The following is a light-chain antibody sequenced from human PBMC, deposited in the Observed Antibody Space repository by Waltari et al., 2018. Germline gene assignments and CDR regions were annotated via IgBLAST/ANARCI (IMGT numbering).Light chain of an antibody. CDR1: SPNVGGND. Sequence: QSVLPQPPSLSAAPGQKVTISCSGTSPNVGGNDVFWYQQFPGRAPRLLIYDDNRRPDGIPDRFSGSKFATTASLAITGLRTGDEADYYGGTWDSGLAVWMFGGGTRLTVL. CDR2: DDN. CDR3: GTWDSGLAVWM. V-gene: IGLV1-51*02. J-gene: IGLJ3*02.